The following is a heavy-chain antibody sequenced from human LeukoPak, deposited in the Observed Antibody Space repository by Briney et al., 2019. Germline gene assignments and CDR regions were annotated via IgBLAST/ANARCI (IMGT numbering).Heavy chain of an antibody. V-gene: IGHV1-2*02. CDR1: GYTFTGYY. CDR2: INPNSGGT. CDR3: ARDRYSSSWQMRNWFDP. D-gene: IGHD6-13*01. Sequence: ASLKASCKASGYTFTGYYMHWVRQAPGQGLEWMGWINPNSGGTNYAQKFQGRVTMTRDTSISTAYMELSRLRSDDTAVYYCARDRYSSSWQMRNWFDPWGQGTLVTVSS. J-gene: IGHJ5*02.